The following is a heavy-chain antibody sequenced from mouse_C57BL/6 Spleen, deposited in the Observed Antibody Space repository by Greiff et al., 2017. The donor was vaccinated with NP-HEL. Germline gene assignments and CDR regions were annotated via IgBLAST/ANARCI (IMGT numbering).Heavy chain of an antibody. J-gene: IGHJ2*01. CDR3: ASQPLLLRDY. V-gene: IGHV1-81*01. Sequence: VKLMESGAELARPGASVKLSCKASGYTFTSYGISWVKQRTGQGLEWIGEIYPRSGNTYYNEKFKGKATLTADKASSTAYMELRSLTSEDSAVYFCASQPLLLRDYGGQGTTLTVSS. D-gene: IGHD1-1*01. CDR1: GYTFTSYG. CDR2: IYPRSGNT.